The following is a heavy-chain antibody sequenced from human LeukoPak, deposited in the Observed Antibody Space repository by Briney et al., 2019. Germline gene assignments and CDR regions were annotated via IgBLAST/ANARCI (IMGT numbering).Heavy chain of an antibody. CDR2: ISRTSSHI. J-gene: IGHJ3*02. CDR1: GFTFSSYP. D-gene: IGHD3-3*01. CDR3: ARDQRDYDYWSGLADI. Sequence: GGSLRLSCAASGFTFSSYPMSWVRQAPGKGLEWVSSISRTSSHIYYADSLKGRFTISRDNAKNSLYLQINSLRAEDTAVYYCARDQRDYDYWSGLADIWGQGTMVTVSS. V-gene: IGHV3-21*01.